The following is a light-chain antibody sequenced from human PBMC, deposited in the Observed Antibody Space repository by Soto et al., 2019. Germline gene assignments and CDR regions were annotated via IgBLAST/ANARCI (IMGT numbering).Light chain of an antibody. CDR1: TSNIGATSD. V-gene: IGLV1-40*01. CDR3: QSYDSSLSVWV. Sequence: QSVLTQTPSVSGAPGQRVTISCTGSTSNIGATSDVHWYQQLPGNAPKLFIYGYNNRPSGVPDRFSGSKSGTSASLAIAGLQAEDEADYYCQSYDSSLSVWVFGGGTKLTVL. CDR2: GYN. J-gene: IGLJ3*02.